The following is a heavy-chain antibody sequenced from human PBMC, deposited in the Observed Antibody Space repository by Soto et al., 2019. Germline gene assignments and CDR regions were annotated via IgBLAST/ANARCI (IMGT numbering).Heavy chain of an antibody. J-gene: IGHJ5*02. CDR1: GFTFSTNS. Sequence: EVQLLESGGGLVQPRGSLRLSCAASGFTFSTNSMTWVRQAPGKGLEWVCGISGGGDSTHYADSVKGRFTISRDNSKNMVYLQMNSLTADDTAVYFCSKWDGYGDQWGQGTLVTVSS. CDR3: SKWDGYGDQ. D-gene: IGHD5-12*01. V-gene: IGHV3-23*01. CDR2: ISGGGDST.